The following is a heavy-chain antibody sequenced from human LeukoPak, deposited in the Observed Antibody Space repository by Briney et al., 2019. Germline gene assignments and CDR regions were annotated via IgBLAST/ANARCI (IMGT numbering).Heavy chain of an antibody. J-gene: IGHJ4*02. CDR1: GGTFSSYA. V-gene: IGHV1-69*05. Sequence: ASVMVSCKASGGTFSSYAISWVRQAPGQGLEWMGGIIPIFGTANYAQKFQGRVTITTDESTSTAYMELSSLRSEDTAVYYCAVITMVRGDPFDYWGQGTLVTVSS. D-gene: IGHD3-10*01. CDR3: AVITMVRGDPFDY. CDR2: IIPIFGTA.